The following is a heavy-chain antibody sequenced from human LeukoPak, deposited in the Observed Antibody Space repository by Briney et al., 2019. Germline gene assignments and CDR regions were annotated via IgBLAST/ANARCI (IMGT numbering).Heavy chain of an antibody. CDR1: GFTFSSYS. CDR3: ARAAILTHYYFFHMDV. Sequence: SGGSLRLSCAASGFTFSSYSMNWVRQAPGKGLEWVSYISSSSSTIYYADSVKGRFTISRDNAKNSLYLQMNSLRAEDTAMYYCARAAILTHYYFFHMDVWGKGTTVTISS. V-gene: IGHV3-48*01. CDR2: ISSSSSTI. J-gene: IGHJ6*03. D-gene: IGHD3-9*01.